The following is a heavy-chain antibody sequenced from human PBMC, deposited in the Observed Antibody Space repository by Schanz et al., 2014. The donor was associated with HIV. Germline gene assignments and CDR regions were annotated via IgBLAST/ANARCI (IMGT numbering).Heavy chain of an antibody. CDR1: GYSFTTYF. CDR2: INPPGTRT. V-gene: IGHV1-46*01. J-gene: IGHJ5*02. CDR3: ARSPEILKVYGLGFDP. Sequence: QVQLVQSGAEVKEPGASVQFSCKTSGYSFTTYFIHWVRQAPGQGLEWVGQINPPGTRTRLAQKFHGRVTMTRDTATSTVYMELNSLRSEDTAVYYCARSPEILKVYGLGFDPWGQGTLVTVSS. D-gene: IGHD2-8*01.